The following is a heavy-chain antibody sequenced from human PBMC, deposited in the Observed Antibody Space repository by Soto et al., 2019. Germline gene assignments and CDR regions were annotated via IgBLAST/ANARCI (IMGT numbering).Heavy chain of an antibody. D-gene: IGHD5-12*01. J-gene: IGHJ5*02. CDR3: AKGVTTIVATGSWFDH. CDR1: GFAVSETY. CDR2: TYSGGST. V-gene: IGHV3-53*01. Sequence: GGSLRLSCAVSGFAVSETYMSWVRQAPGRGLQWVSFTYSGGSTYYADSVKGRFTISRDSSKNTLFLQMNSLRSEDTAVYYCAKGVTTIVATGSWFDHWGQGTLVTVSS.